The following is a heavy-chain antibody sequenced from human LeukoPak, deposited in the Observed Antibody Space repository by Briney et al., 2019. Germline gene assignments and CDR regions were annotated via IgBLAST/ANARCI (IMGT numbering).Heavy chain of an antibody. J-gene: IGHJ4*02. Sequence: PSQTLSLTCTVSGGSISSGGYYWSWIRQPPGKGLEWIGYIYHSGSTYYNPSLKSRVTISVDRSKNQFSLKLSSVTAADTAVYYCARDLAGYFDYWGQGTLVTVSS. CDR3: ARDLAGYFDY. V-gene: IGHV4-30-2*01. CDR1: GGSISSGGYY. CDR2: IYHSGST.